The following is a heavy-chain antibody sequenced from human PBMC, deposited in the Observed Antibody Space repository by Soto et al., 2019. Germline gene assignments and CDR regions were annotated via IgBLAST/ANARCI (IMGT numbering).Heavy chain of an antibody. J-gene: IGHJ3*02. Sequence: ASVKVSCKASGGTFSSYAISWVRQAPGQGLEWMGGIIPIFGTANYAQKFQGRVTITADESTSTAYMELSSLRPEDTAVYYCARALYYYDSSTNRRLSDAFDIWGQGTMVTVSS. CDR2: IIPIFGTA. CDR3: ARALYYYDSSTNRRLSDAFDI. V-gene: IGHV1-69*13. CDR1: GGTFSSYA. D-gene: IGHD3-22*01.